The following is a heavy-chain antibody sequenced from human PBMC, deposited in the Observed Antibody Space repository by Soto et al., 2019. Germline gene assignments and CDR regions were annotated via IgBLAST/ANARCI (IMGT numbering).Heavy chain of an antibody. J-gene: IGHJ4*02. CDR1: GDSIISGNNY. V-gene: IGHV4-31*03. Sequence: SETLSLTCIVSGDSIISGNNYWTWLRQHPGKGLEWIGYIYYTGITYYNPSLKSRITISKDMSGAQFSLQLSSVTAADTAVYYCARGREEAGGPFDHWGQGIMVTVSS. CDR3: ARGREEAGGPFDH. D-gene: IGHD3-10*01. CDR2: IYYTGIT.